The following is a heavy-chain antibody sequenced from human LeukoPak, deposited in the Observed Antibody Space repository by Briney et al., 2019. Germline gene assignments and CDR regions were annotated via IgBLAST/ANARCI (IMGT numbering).Heavy chain of an antibody. CDR1: GFTFSNYA. V-gene: IGHV3-23*01. CDR2: IVGSGGST. D-gene: IGHD3-9*01. Sequence: GASLRLSCAASGFTFSNYAMSWVRQAPGKGLEWVSAIVGSGGSTYYADSVKGRFSISRDNSKNTLFLQMNSLRVEDTALNYCSKWGDYDVLTGYYDSDFWGQGTLVTVSS. J-gene: IGHJ4*02. CDR3: SKWGDYDVLTGYYDSDF.